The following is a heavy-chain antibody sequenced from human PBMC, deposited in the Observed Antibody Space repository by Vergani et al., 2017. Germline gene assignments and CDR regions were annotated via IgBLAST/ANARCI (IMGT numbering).Heavy chain of an antibody. CDR2: IWYDGSNK. Sequence: QVQLVESGGGVVQPGRSLRLSCAASGFTFSSYGMHWVRQAPGKGLEWVAVIWYDGSNKYYADSVKGRFTISRDNSKNTLYLQMNSLRAEDTAVYYCARGGLGTAYYFDYRGQGTLVTVSS. D-gene: IGHD5-18*01. J-gene: IGHJ4*02. CDR3: ARGGLGTAYYFDY. V-gene: IGHV3-33*08. CDR1: GFTFSSYG.